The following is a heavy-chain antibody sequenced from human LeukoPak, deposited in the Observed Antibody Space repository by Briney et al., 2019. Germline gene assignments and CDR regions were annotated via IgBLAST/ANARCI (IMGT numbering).Heavy chain of an antibody. J-gene: IGHJ4*02. CDR3: ARTPYYDFWSGYSYYFDY. CDR1: GGSISSYY. CDR2: IYYSGST. V-gene: IGHV4-59*01. D-gene: IGHD3-3*01. Sequence: SETLSLTCTVSGGSISSYYWSWIRQPPGKGLEWIGYIYYSGSTNYNPSLKSRVTISVDTSKNQFSLRLSSVTAADTAVYYCARTPYYDFWSGYSYYFDYWGQGTLVTVSS.